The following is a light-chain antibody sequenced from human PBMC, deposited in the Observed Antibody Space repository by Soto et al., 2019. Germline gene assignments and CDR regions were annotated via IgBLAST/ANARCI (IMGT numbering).Light chain of an antibody. CDR1: NTDVGGYSY. J-gene: IGLJ2*01. Sequence: QSALTQPASVSGSSGQSITNSCTGTNTDVGGYSYVCWYQQQPGKAPQLVIYDVTNRPSGGSNRFSGSRSGNTASLTISGLQAEDEADYFCSSYTSSNTVTFGGGTKLTVL. CDR3: SSYTSSNTVT. V-gene: IGLV2-14*01. CDR2: DVT.